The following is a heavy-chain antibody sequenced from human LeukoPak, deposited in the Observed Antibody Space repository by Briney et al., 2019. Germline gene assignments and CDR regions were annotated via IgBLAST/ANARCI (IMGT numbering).Heavy chain of an antibody. V-gene: IGHV6-1*01. CDR1: GDTLSSNSVS. CDR3: ASLHSGGYDSFDI. D-gene: IGHD3-22*01. CDR2: TYYRSRRYN. J-gene: IGHJ3*02. Sequence: PSQTLSLTCAISGDTLSSNSVSWNWIRQSPSRGLEWLGRTYYRSRRYNDYAVSVKSRISINRDTSKNQFSLQLNSVTPEDTAVYFCASLHSGGYDSFDIWGQGTLVTVSS.